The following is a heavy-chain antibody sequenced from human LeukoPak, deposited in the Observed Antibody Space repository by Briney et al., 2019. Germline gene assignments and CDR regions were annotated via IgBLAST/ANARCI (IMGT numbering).Heavy chain of an antibody. Sequence: QSGGSLRLSCAASGFTFSRNAMIWVRQAPGKGPEWVSAISGSGSDTYYADSVKGRFTIFRDNSKNTVYLRMNSLRAEDTAVYYCAKDPWGSRGYFDYWGQGTLVTVSS. CDR2: ISGSGSDT. D-gene: IGHD7-27*01. CDR3: AKDPWGSRGYFDY. J-gene: IGHJ4*02. V-gene: IGHV3-23*01. CDR1: GFTFSRNA.